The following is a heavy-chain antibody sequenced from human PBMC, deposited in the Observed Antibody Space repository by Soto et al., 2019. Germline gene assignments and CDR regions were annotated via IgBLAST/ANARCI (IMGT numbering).Heavy chain of an antibody. V-gene: IGHV1-18*01. CDR2: IGAYNGNT. J-gene: IGHJ4*02. CDR1: GYTFTSYG. Sequence: ASVKVSCKASGYTFTSYGISWVRQAPGQGLEWMGWIGAYNGNTNYAQKLQGRVTMTTDTSTSTAYMELRSLRSDDTAVYYCARQADYDILTGYYNPRFDYWGQGTLVTVSS. D-gene: IGHD3-9*01. CDR3: ARQADYDILTGYYNPRFDY.